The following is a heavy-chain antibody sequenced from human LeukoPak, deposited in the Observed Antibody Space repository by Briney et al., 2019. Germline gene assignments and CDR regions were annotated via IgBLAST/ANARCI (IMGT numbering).Heavy chain of an antibody. J-gene: IGHJ5*02. D-gene: IGHD3-10*01. CDR3: ARMYYYGSGSSPNWFDP. CDR1: GYTFTSYD. CDR2: MNPKSGNT. V-gene: IGHV1-8*01. Sequence: SVKVSCKASGYTFTSYDINWVRQATGQGLEWMGWMNPKSGNTGYAQKFQGRVTMTRNTSISTAYMELSSLRPEDTAVYYCARMYYYGSGSSPNWFDPWGQGTLVTVSS.